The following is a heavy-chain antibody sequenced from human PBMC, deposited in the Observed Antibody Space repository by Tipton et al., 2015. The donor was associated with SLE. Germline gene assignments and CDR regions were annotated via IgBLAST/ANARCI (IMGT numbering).Heavy chain of an antibody. V-gene: IGHV3-20*04. CDR1: GFSFDDHG. Sequence: GSLRLSCAASGFSFDDHGMSWVRQVPGKGLEWVSGINRNGDKAGYADSVKGRVTISVDTSKNQFSLHLTSVTSADTAVYYCANYFYDATGCQSVDDWGQGALVTVSS. CDR3: ANYFYDATGCQSVDD. CDR2: INRNGDKA. J-gene: IGHJ4*02. D-gene: IGHD3-22*01.